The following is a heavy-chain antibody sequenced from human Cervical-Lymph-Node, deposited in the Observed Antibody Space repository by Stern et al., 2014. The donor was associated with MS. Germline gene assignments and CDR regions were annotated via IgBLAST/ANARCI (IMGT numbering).Heavy chain of an antibody. CDR3: TRHGGTYNFWSGYDYYFSS. CDR2: IYSGGGT. J-gene: IGHJ4*02. Sequence: QLQLQESGPGLVKPSETLSLTCTVSGASITNRDYWGWIRQPPGKGLEWIGSIYSGGGTYYNPSLKSRVTISVDTSKNQFSLKLESVTAADTALYYCTRHGGTYNFWSGYDYYFSSWGQGTLVTVSS. V-gene: IGHV4-39*01. D-gene: IGHD3-3*01. CDR1: GASITNRDY.